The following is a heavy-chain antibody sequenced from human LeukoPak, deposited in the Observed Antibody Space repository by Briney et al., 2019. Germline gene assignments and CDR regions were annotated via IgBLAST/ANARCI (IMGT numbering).Heavy chain of an antibody. CDR3: ARVFTVTDPGY. V-gene: IGHV4-59*01. CDR1: GGSISSYF. D-gene: IGHD4-11*01. CDR2: IYDSGTT. J-gene: IGHJ4*02. Sequence: SETLSLTCTVSGGSISSYFWSWIRQPPGKGLELIGYIYDSGTTTYNPSLKSRVTISPDTSKNQFSLNLRSVTAADTAVYYCARVFTVTDPGYWGQGTLVTVSS.